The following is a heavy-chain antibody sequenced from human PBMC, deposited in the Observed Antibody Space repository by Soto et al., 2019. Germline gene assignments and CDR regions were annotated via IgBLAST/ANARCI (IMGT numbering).Heavy chain of an antibody. CDR3: GRVPYRGGVIFD. CDR2: IYHSGST. J-gene: IGHJ4*02. D-gene: IGHD3-10*01. CDR1: GGSVSAYY. V-gene: IGHV4-59*02. Sequence: QVQLQESGPGLVKPSETLSLTCTVSGGSVSAYYWSWIRQPPGKGLEWIGYIYHSGSTNYNPSLMSRVTSSLDMSKNHFSVNLSSVAVADSAVYYCGRVPYRGGVIFDWGQGALVTVSS.